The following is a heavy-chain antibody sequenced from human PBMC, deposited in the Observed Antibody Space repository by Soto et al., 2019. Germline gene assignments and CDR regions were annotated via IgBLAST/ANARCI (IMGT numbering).Heavy chain of an antibody. D-gene: IGHD2-8*01. V-gene: IGHV3-11*06. CDR1: GFTFSDYY. J-gene: IGHJ6*02. Sequence: GGSLRLSCAASGFTFSDYYMSWIRQAPGKGLEWVSYISSSSSYTNYADSVKGRFTISRDNAKNSLYLQMNSLRAEDTAVYYCARDPGGYCTNGVCYSSGMDVWGQGTTVTVSS. CDR2: ISSSSSYT. CDR3: ARDPGGYCTNGVCYSSGMDV.